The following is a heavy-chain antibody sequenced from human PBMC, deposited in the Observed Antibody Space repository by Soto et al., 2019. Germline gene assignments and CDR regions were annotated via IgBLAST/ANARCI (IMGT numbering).Heavy chain of an antibody. V-gene: IGHV1-24*01. D-gene: IGHD3-22*01. CDR3: ATAIPLYESTMIAMGNWFDP. Sequence: ASVKVSCKVSGYTLTELSMHWVRQAPGKGLEWMGGFDPEDGETIYAQKFQGRVTMTEDTSTDTAYMELSSLRSEDTAVYYCATAIPLYESTMIAMGNWFDPWGQGTLVTVSS. J-gene: IGHJ5*02. CDR1: GYTLTELS. CDR2: FDPEDGET.